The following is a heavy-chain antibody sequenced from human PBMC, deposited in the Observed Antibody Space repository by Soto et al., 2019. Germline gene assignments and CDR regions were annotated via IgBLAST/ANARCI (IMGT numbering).Heavy chain of an antibody. J-gene: IGHJ5*02. CDR3: ARGGASRMVRGVIGWFDP. Sequence: ASVKVSCKASGYTFTSYGISWVRQAPGQGLEWMGWISAYNGNTNYAQKLQGRVTMTTDTSTSTAYMELRSLRSDDTAVYYCARGGASRMVRGVIGWFDPWGQGTLGTVAS. CDR2: ISAYNGNT. CDR1: GYTFTSYG. V-gene: IGHV1-18*01. D-gene: IGHD3-10*01.